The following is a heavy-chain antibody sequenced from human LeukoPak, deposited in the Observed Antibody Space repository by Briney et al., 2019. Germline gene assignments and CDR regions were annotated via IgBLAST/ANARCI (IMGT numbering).Heavy chain of an antibody. CDR3: ARVTLQYYDFWGGFNYYYGMDV. V-gene: IGHV4-34*01. J-gene: IGHJ6*02. CDR1: GGSFSGYY. CDR2: INHSGST. Sequence: PSETLSLTCAVYGGSFSGYYWSWIRQPPGKGLEWIGEINHSGSTNYNPSLKSRVTISVDTSKNQFSLKLSSVTAADTAVYYCARVTLQYYDFWGGFNYYYGMDVWGQGTTVTVSS. D-gene: IGHD3-3*01.